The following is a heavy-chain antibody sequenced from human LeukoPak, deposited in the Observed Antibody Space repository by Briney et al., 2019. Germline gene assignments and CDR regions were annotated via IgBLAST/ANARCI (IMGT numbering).Heavy chain of an antibody. Sequence: GGSLRLSCAASGFSLSNYGMHWVRQAPGKGLEWVAALLYDGNTKHYADSVKGRFTISRDISKNTFYLQMNSLTAEDTAVYYCARDHRPEIQFYYMDVWGKGTTVAVSS. D-gene: IGHD1-14*01. CDR2: LLYDGNTK. CDR3: ARDHRPEIQFYYMDV. V-gene: IGHV3-33*01. CDR1: GFSLSNYG. J-gene: IGHJ6*03.